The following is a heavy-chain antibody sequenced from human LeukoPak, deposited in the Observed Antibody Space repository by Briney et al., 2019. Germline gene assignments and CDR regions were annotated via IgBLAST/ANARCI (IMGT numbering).Heavy chain of an antibody. Sequence: ASVKVSCKASGYTFTVYYMHWVRQAPGQGLEWMGWINPNSGGTYYAQKFQGWVTMTRDTSISTAYMELSRLRSDDTAVYYCARENDYGDLHIWGQGTMVTVSS. CDR3: ARENDYGDLHI. CDR2: INPNSGGT. D-gene: IGHD4-17*01. J-gene: IGHJ3*02. V-gene: IGHV1-2*04. CDR1: GYTFTVYY.